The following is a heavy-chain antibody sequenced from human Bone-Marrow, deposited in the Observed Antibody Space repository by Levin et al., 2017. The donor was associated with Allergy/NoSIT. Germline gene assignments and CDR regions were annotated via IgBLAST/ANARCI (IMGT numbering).Heavy chain of an antibody. CDR3: ARISKGTYSWGYLDC. J-gene: IGHJ4*02. Sequence: SCSVSGGSIGSSRYYWGWIRQPPGKGLEWIGSIYSSGNTYYNPSLKSRVTISVDTSKNQFSLKLSSVTAADTAVYYCARISKGTYSWGYLDCWGQGTLVTVSS. D-gene: IGHD2/OR15-2a*01. CDR2: IYSSGNT. V-gene: IGHV4-39*01. CDR1: GGSIGSSRYY.